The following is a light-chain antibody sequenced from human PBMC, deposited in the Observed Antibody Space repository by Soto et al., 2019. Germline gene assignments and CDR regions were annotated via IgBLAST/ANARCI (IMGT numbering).Light chain of an antibody. Sequence: DIQMTQSPSSLSASVGDRITITCHSSQFIGNHLNWYQQKPGKAPKLLIYDASNLETGVPSRFSGSGSGTDFTFTISSLQPEDIATYYCQQYDNLPITFGQGTRLEIK. CDR1: QFIGNH. V-gene: IGKV1-33*01. CDR2: DAS. J-gene: IGKJ5*01. CDR3: QQYDNLPIT.